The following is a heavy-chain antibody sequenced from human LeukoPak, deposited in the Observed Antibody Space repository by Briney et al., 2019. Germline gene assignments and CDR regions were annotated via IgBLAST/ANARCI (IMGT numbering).Heavy chain of an antibody. CDR3: ARGVVVAYYFDY. J-gene: IGHJ4*02. D-gene: IGHD2-15*01. Sequence: SGTLSLTCTVSGDSINSLDLWSWVRQPPGKGLEWIGYIYYSGSTYYNPSLKSRVTISVDTSKNQFSLKLSSVTAADTAVYYCARGVVVAYYFDYWGQGTLVTVSS. CDR1: GDSINSLDL. V-gene: IGHV4-30-4*01. CDR2: IYYSGST.